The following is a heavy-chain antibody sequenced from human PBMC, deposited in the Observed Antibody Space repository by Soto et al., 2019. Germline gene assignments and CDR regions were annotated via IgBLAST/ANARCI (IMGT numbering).Heavy chain of an antibody. J-gene: IGHJ6*02. CDR1: GFTFGSYA. V-gene: IGHV3-30-3*01. D-gene: IGHD4-17*01. Sequence: ESGGGVVQPGSSLSLSCAASGFTFGSYAMHWVRQAPGKGLEWVAVISYDGGNKYYVDSVKGRFTISRDNSKNTLYVQMNSLSTEDTAVYYCARDLYDYDDYAPGFDYGMDVWGQGTTVTVSS. CDR3: ARDLYDYDDYAPGFDYGMDV. CDR2: ISYDGGNK.